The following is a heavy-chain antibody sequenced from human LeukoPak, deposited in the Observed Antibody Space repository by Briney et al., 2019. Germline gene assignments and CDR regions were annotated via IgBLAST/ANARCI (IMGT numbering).Heavy chain of an antibody. CDR1: GFTFSTYA. V-gene: IGHV3-30*04. J-gene: IGHJ6*03. CDR3: ARDFSRGSYKGRDYYMDV. CDR2: ISYDVSKT. Sequence: VGSLRLSCAASGFTFSTYAMHWVRQAPGKGLEWVAVISYDVSKTYYADSVKGRFTISRDNSKNTLYLQMNSLRAEDTAVYYCARDFSRGSYKGRDYYMDVWGKGTTATASS. D-gene: IGHD1-26*01.